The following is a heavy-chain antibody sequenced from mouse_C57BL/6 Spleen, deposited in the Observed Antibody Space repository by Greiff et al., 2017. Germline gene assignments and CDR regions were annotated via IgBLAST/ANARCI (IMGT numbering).Heavy chain of an antibody. D-gene: IGHD1-1*01. Sequence: EVQLVESGGGLVKPGGSLKLSCAASGFTFSSYAMSWVRQTPEKRLEWVATISDGGSYTYYPDNVKGRFTISRDNAKNNLYLQRSQLKSEDTAMYYCARGDYGSSPPWFAYWGQGTLVTVSA. CDR3: ARGDYGSSPPWFAY. CDR1: GFTFSSYA. CDR2: ISDGGSYT. V-gene: IGHV5-4*01. J-gene: IGHJ3*01.